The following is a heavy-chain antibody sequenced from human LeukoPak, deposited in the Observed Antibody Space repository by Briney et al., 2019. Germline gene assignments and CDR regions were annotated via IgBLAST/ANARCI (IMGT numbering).Heavy chain of an antibody. CDR2: IKQDGSEK. J-gene: IGHJ6*03. CDR1: GFTFGSHW. D-gene: IGHD3-10*01. Sequence: GGSLRLSCAASGFTFGSHWMSWVRQAPGKGLEWVANIKQDGSEKYYVDSVKDRFTISGDNAKNSVYLQMNSLRAEDTAVYYCARVGEAFYMDVWGKGTTVTVSS. V-gene: IGHV3-7*01. CDR3: ARVGEAFYMDV.